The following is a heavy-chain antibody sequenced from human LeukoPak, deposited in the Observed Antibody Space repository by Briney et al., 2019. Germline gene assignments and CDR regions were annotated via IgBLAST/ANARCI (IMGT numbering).Heavy chain of an antibody. Sequence: PSETLSLTCTVSGGSISSSSYYWGWIRQPPGKGLEWIGSIYYSGSTYYNPSLKSRVTISVDTSKNQFSLKLSSVTAADTAAYYCARDLRGYYYFDYWGQGTLVTVSS. V-gene: IGHV4-39*07. CDR3: ARDLRGYYYFDY. CDR1: GGSISSSSYY. D-gene: IGHD3-3*01. CDR2: IYYSGST. J-gene: IGHJ4*02.